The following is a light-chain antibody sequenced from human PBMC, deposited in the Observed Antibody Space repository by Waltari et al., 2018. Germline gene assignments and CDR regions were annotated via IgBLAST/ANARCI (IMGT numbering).Light chain of an antibody. Sequence: DIQMTQSPSSLSASVGDRVTITCRATQSINNYLNWYQHKPVRAPKLLIYAASSLQSGVPSRFTGSGYGTHFTLTITSLQPEDFATYYCQQTFSIPRSSFGQGTKLEIK. CDR2: AAS. J-gene: IGKJ2*01. CDR3: QQTFSIPRSS. CDR1: QSINNY. V-gene: IGKV1-39*01.